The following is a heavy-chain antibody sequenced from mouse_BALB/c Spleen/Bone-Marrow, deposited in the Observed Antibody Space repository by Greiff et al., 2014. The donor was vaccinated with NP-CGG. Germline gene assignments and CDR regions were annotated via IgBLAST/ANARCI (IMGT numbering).Heavy chain of an antibody. V-gene: IGHV1-80*01. CDR3: ARDDYGPDY. CDR1: GYAFSSFW. CDR2: IYPGDGET. Sequence: LQESGAELVRPGSSVEISCKASGYAFSSFWMNWVKQRPGQGLEWIGQIYPGDGETNYNGKFKGKATLTADKSSSTAYMQLSSLTSEDSAVYFCARDDYGPDYWGQGTTLTVSS. D-gene: IGHD2-4*01. J-gene: IGHJ2*01.